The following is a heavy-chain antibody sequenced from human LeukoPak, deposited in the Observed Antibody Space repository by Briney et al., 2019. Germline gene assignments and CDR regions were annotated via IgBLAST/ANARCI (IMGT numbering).Heavy chain of an antibody. CDR3: ARNAYASSWYWFDP. Sequence: PSETLSLTCTVSGGSFSAYYWSWIRQSPGKALEWIGYIYYTGNSNSNPSLKSRVSISADTSKNQFSLKLSSVTAADTAVYYCARNAYASSWYWFDPWGLGALVTVSS. V-gene: IGHV4-59*01. CDR2: IYYTGNS. D-gene: IGHD6-13*01. J-gene: IGHJ5*02. CDR1: GGSFSAYY.